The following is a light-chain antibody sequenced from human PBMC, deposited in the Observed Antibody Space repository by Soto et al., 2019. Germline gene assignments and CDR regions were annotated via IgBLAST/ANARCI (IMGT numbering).Light chain of an antibody. CDR3: LLSYSGVWV. J-gene: IGLJ3*02. CDR1: TGTVTSGHY. CDR2: DTT. Sequence: QTVVTQEPSLTVSPGGTVTLTCGSSTGTVTSGHYPYWFQQKPGQVSRTLIFDTTNKHSWTPARFSGSLLGGKAALTLSGAQPEDEADYYCLLSYSGVWVFGGGTKLTV. V-gene: IGLV7-46*01.